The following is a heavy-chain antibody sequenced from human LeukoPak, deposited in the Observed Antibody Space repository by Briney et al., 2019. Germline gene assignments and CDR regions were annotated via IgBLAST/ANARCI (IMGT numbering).Heavy chain of an antibody. J-gene: IGHJ3*02. CDR1: GGSISSYY. CDR3: ARQMDIDAFDI. Sequence: SETLSLTCTVSGGSISSYYWNWIRQPPGKGLEWIGYIYYSGSTNYNPSLKSRVTISVDTSKNQFSLKLSSVTAADTAVYYCARQMDIDAFDIWGQGTMVTVSS. CDR2: IYYSGST. V-gene: IGHV4-59*08. D-gene: IGHD2-2*03.